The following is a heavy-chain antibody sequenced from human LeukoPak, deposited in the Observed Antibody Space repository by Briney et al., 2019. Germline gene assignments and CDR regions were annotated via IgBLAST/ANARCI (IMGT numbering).Heavy chain of an antibody. CDR1: GFTFSTDS. CDR3: ARDRTGEAGMAAFDY. J-gene: IGHJ4*02. V-gene: IGHV3-21*01. D-gene: IGHD3-10*01. CDR2: ISSTSSYI. Sequence: AGGSLRLSCAASGFTFSTDSMTWVRQAPGKGLEWVSSISSTSSYIYYADSVEGRFTISSDNAKNSLYLQMNSLRIEDTAVYYCARDRTGEAGMAAFDYWGQGALVTVSS.